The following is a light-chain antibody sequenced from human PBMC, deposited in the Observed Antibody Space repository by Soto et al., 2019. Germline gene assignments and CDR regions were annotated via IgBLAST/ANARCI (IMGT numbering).Light chain of an antibody. CDR3: QQYGSSPFT. CDR2: AAS. CDR1: QTVSSNN. Sequence: DIVLTQSPGTLSLSPGERATLSCRASQTVSSNNLAWYQQKRGQPPRLLIYAASSRAAAIPDRFRGSGSGTDFTLIISSLAPEDFAVYYCQQYGSSPFTFGPGTAVDIK. V-gene: IGKV3-20*01. J-gene: IGKJ3*01.